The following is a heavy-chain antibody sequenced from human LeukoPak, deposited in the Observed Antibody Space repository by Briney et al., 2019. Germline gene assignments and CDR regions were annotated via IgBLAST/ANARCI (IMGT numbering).Heavy chain of an antibody. CDR2: INHSGST. V-gene: IGHV4-34*01. Sequence: PSETLSLTCAVYGGSFSGYYLSWIRQPPGKGLEWIGEINHSGSTNYNPSLKSRVTISVDTSKKQFSLKLSSVTAADTAVYYCARGRSSSSTGWFDPWGQATLVTVSS. D-gene: IGHD6-13*01. J-gene: IGHJ5*02. CDR3: ARGRSSSSTGWFDP. CDR1: GGSFSGYY.